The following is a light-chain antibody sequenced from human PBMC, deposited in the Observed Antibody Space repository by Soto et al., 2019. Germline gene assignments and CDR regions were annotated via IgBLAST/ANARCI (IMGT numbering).Light chain of an antibody. CDR2: AAP. Sequence: IVMTQSPVTLSVSPGERVTLSCRASQSVSSHLAWYQQKPGQAPRLLMYAAPTRANGVPARFSGSGSGTDFTLTITSLQSEDFALYYCQQYNDLVTFGGGTKVEIK. CDR1: QSVSSH. V-gene: IGKV3-15*01. CDR3: QQYNDLVT. J-gene: IGKJ4*01.